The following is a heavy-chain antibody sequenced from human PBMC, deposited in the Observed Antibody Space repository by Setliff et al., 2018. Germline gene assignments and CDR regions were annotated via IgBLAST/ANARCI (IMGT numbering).Heavy chain of an antibody. V-gene: IGHV3-48*03. D-gene: IGHD2-15*01. J-gene: IGHJ4*02. CDR3: ARTCSGSGCYAGLES. CDR1: GFTFSNYE. Sequence: GGSLRLSCAASGFTFSNYEMNWVRQAPGKGLEWVSYISNSGGVKYYTDSVKGRFTFSRDNAKNSLYLQMNSLRAEDTAVYYCARTCSGSGCYAGLESWGQGTPVTVSS. CDR2: ISNSGGVK.